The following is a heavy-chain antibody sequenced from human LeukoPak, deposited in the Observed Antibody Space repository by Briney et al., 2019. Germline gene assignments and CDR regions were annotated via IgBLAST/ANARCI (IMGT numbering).Heavy chain of an antibody. CDR3: EAYGSV. Sequence: GGSLRLSCAASGLIFSNYWMTWVRQAPGKGLEWVANIKEDGSETYYVDSVKGRFTISRGNDKNTLYLQMNSLRAEDTAVYYCEAYGSVWGQGTLVIVSS. D-gene: IGHD3-10*01. J-gene: IGHJ4*02. V-gene: IGHV3-7*03. CDR2: IKEDGSET. CDR1: GLIFSNYW.